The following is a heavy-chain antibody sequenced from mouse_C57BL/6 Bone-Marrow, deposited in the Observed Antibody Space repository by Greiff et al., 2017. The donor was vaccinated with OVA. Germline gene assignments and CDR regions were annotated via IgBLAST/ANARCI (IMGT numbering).Heavy chain of an antibody. V-gene: IGHV7-3*01. Sequence: EVMLVESGGGLVQPGGSLSLSCAASGFTFTDYYMSWVRQPPGKALEWLGFIRNKANGYTTEYSASVKGRFTISRDNSQSILYLQMNALRAEDSATYYCAKYPSNYFDDWGKGTTLTVSS. CDR3: AKYPSNYFDD. J-gene: IGHJ2*01. CDR2: IRNKANGYTT. CDR1: GFTFTDYY.